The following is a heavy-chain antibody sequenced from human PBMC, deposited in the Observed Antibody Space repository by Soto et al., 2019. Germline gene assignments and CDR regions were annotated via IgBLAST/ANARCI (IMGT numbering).Heavy chain of an antibody. CDR2: IYHGGST. Sequence: SETLSLTCAVSGGSISSSTWWSWVRQPPGKGLEWIGDIYHGGSTHYNPSLKSRVTISIDKSKNQFSLKLSSVTAADTAVYYCARSRGYYDTSGYYYHWGQRNLGTVSS. CDR1: GGSISSSTW. CDR3: ARSRGYYDTSGYYYH. V-gene: IGHV4-4*02. J-gene: IGHJ5*02. D-gene: IGHD3-22*01.